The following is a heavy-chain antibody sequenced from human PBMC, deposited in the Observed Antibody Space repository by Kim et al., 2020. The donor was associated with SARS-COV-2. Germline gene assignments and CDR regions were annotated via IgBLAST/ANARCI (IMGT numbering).Heavy chain of an antibody. CDR1: GFIFSSYG. CDR3: ARHRELVDY. J-gene: IGHJ4*02. V-gene: IGHV3-33*01. Sequence: GESLKISCAASGFIFSSYGIHWVRQAPGKGLEWVALIWYDGSNKYYADFVKGRFTISRDNSRNTLYLQMNSLRAEDTAVYFCARHRELVDYWGQGTLVTVSS. CDR2: IWYDGSNK. D-gene: IGHD1-7*01.